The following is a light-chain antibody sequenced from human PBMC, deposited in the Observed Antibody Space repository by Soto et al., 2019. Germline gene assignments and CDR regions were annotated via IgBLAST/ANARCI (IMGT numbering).Light chain of an antibody. CDR1: QSVSYN. CDR2: GAF. Sequence: EIVLTQSPATLSVSPGETATLSCRASQSVSYNLAWYQQKPGKGPRLLIYGAFTRATGIPARFSGSGSGTEFTLTIRSLQSEDFAVYYCQQYKKWPPLTFGGGTKVEIK. CDR3: QQYKKWPPLT. V-gene: IGKV3-15*01. J-gene: IGKJ4*01.